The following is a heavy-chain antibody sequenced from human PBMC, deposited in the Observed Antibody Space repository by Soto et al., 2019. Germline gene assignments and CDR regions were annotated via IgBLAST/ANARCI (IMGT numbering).Heavy chain of an antibody. CDR2: ISYDGTNE. D-gene: IGHD1-1*01. J-gene: IGHJ4*02. CDR1: GFTFHSFT. CDR3: ARDPRETTYYLDY. Sequence: QVQLVESGGGVVQPGRSLRLSCAASGFTFHSFTMHWVRQSPGKGLEWVALISYDGTNEYYADSVKGRFTISRDNSKSTLYLQMNSLSTDDTALYYCARDPRETTYYLDYWGQGTLVTVSS. V-gene: IGHV3-30-3*01.